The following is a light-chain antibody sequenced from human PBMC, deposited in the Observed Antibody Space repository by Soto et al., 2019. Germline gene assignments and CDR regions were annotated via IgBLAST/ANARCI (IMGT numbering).Light chain of an antibody. V-gene: IGKV3-11*01. Sequence: EIVMTQSPGTLSLSPGETVTLSCRASQSIDSNYLSWYQQKAGQAPRLLIYDASNRATGIPARFSGSGSGTDFTLTISRLEPEDFAVYYCQQRSNWPITFGQGTRLEIK. J-gene: IGKJ5*01. CDR3: QQRSNWPIT. CDR1: QSIDSNY. CDR2: DAS.